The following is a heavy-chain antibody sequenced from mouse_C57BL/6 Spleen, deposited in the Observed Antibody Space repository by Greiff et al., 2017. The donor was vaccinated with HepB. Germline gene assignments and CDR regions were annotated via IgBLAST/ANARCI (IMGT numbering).Heavy chain of an antibody. D-gene: IGHD1-1*01. CDR2: ISYDGSN. CDR1: GYSITSGYY. J-gene: IGHJ3*01. CDR3: ARGHYYYGSSHFAY. Sequence: ESGPGLVKPSQSLSLTCSVTGYSITSGYYWNWIRQFPGNKLEWMGYISYDGSNNYNPSLKNRISITRDTSKNQFFLQLNSVTTEDTATYYCARGHYYYGSSHFAYWGQGTLVTVSA. V-gene: IGHV3-6*01.